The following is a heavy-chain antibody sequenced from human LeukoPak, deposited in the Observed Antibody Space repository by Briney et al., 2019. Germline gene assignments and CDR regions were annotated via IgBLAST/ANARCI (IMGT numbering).Heavy chain of an antibody. D-gene: IGHD6-6*01. CDR1: GFTFSSYG. CDR2: ISSDGSNK. V-gene: IGHV3-30*18. CDR3: AKDAARDEYYFDY. J-gene: IGHJ4*02. Sequence: GGSLRLSCAASGFTFSSYGMHWVRQAPGKGLEWVAVISSDGSNKYYADSVKGRFTVSRDNSKNTLYLQMNSLRAEDTAVYYCAKDAARDEYYFDYWGQGTLVTVSS.